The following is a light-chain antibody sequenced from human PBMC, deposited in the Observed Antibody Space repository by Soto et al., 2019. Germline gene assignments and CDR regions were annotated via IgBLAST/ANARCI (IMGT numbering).Light chain of an antibody. Sequence: DIQLTQSPSFLSASVGDRVTITCRASQGIRSYLAWYQQRPGKAPELLIYGASTLRPGGASRFSGSGSGTEFTLTISSLQPEDFATYYCQQSNNWPPLTFGGGTKVDIK. V-gene: IGKV1-9*01. CDR3: QQSNNWPPLT. CDR1: QGIRSY. J-gene: IGKJ4*01. CDR2: GAS.